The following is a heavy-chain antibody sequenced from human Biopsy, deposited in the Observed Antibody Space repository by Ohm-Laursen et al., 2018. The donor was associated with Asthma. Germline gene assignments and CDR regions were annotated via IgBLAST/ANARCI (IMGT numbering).Heavy chain of an antibody. V-gene: IGHV4-61*01. CDR1: GGSVSTGSYY. CDR3: ARGPNYHGSGRAPIGMDV. D-gene: IGHD3-10*01. CDR2: IYYTGSD. Sequence: PGTLSLTCTVSGGSVSTGSYYWSWIRQPPGKGLEWLGYIYYTGSDNYNPSLKSRVTISVDTSKSQFSLRLNSVTASDTAVYYCARGPNYHGSGRAPIGMDVWGQGTTVTVSS. J-gene: IGHJ6*02.